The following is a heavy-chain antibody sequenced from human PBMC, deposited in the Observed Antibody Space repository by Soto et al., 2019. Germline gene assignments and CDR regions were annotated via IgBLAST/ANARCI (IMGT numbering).Heavy chain of an antibody. V-gene: IGHV3-23*01. CDR3: ANWVEGSHVYFDY. J-gene: IGHJ4*02. Sequence: VQLLESGGDLVQPGGSLTLSCAASGFFFSAYAMTWARRAPGRGLEWVSSISGSGSHSYYEDSVRGRFTISRDNYRNTLYLQMNSLRAEDTAVYYCANWVEGSHVYFDYWGRGTLVTVSS. D-gene: IGHD6-13*01. CDR1: GFFFSAYA. CDR2: ISGSGSHS.